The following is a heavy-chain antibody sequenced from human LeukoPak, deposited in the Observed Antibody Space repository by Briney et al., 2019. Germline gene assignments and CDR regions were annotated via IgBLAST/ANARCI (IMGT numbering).Heavy chain of an antibody. CDR2: MNPNSGNT. V-gene: IGHV1-8*01. J-gene: IGHJ4*02. D-gene: IGHD2-21*02. Sequence: ASVKVSCKASGYTFTSYDINRVRQATGQGLEWMGWMNPNSGNTGYAQKFQGRVTMTRNTSISTAYMELSSLRSEDTAVYYCASLAGVTYGFDYWGQGTLVTVSS. CDR1: GYTFTSYD. CDR3: ASLAGVTYGFDY.